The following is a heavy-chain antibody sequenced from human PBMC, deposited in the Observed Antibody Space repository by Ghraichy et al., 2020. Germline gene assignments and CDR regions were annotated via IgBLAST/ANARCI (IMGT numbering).Heavy chain of an antibody. CDR2: ISSSSSTI. Sequence: GGSLRLSCAASGFTFSSYSMNWVRQAPGKGLEWVSYISSSSSTIYYADSVKGRFTISRDNAKNSLYLQMNSLRDEDTAVYYCARDLNGYCSSTSCPRNAFDIWGQGTMVTVSS. CDR3: ARDLNGYCSSTSCPRNAFDI. V-gene: IGHV3-48*02. D-gene: IGHD2-2*03. J-gene: IGHJ3*02. CDR1: GFTFSSYS.